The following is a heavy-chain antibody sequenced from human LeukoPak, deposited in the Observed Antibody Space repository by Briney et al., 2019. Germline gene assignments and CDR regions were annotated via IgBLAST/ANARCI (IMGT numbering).Heavy chain of an antibody. CDR1: GFTFGDWY. CDR2: ISSVVDSGRTI. CDR3: ARGHYGMDV. V-gene: IGHV3-11*01. J-gene: IGHJ6*02. Sequence: GGSLRLSCAASGFTFGDWYMSWIRQAPGKRLEWVSYISSVVDSGRTIYYADSVKGRFTISGDNAKNSLYLQMNSLRDEDTAVYYCARGHYGMDVWGQGTTVIVSS.